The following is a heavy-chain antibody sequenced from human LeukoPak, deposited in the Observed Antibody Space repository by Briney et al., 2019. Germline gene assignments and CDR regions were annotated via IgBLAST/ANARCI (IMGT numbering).Heavy chain of an antibody. CDR3: ARGYYGGNSFKDY. CDR1: GFTVSSNY. V-gene: IGHV3-53*01. Sequence: PGGSLRLSCAASGFTVSSNYMSWVRQAPGKGLEWVSVIYSGGSTYYADSVKGRFTISRDNSKNTLYLQMNSLRAEDTAVYYCARGYYGGNSFKDYRGQGTLVTVSS. D-gene: IGHD4-23*01. J-gene: IGHJ4*02. CDR2: IYSGGST.